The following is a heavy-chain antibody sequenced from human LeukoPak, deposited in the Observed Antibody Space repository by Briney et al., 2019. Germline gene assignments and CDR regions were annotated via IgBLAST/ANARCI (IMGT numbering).Heavy chain of an antibody. CDR1: GGSFSGYY. J-gene: IGHJ3*02. CDR3: ARGRGLRGYAKTRLDAFDI. V-gene: IGHV4-34*01. D-gene: IGHD4-17*01. Sequence: PSETLSLTCAVYGGSFSGYYWSWIRQPPGKGLEWIGEINHSGSTNYNPSLKSRVTISVDTSKNQFSLKLSSVTAADTAVYYCARGRGLRGYAKTRLDAFDIWGQGTMVTVSS. CDR2: INHSGST.